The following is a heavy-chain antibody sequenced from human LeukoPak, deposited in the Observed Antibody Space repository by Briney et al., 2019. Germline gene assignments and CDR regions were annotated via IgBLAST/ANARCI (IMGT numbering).Heavy chain of an antibody. D-gene: IGHD6-13*01. CDR3: TRDSRYSISWDFDY. J-gene: IGHJ4*02. CDR1: GFTFGDYA. V-gene: IGHV3-49*04. Sequence: SGGSLRLSCTVSGFTFGDYAMSWVRQAPGKGLEWVGFIRSKAYDGTTEYAASVKGRFTISRDDSKSIAYLQMNSLKTEDTAVYYCTRDSRYSISWDFDYWGQGTLVTVSS. CDR2: IRSKAYDGTT.